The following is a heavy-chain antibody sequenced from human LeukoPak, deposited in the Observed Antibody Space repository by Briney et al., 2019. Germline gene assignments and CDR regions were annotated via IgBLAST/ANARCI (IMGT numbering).Heavy chain of an antibody. Sequence: GGSLRLSCAASGFTFSSYWMTWVRQAPGKGLEWVANIKETGSERNYVDSVKGRFTISRDNAKNLMYLQMNSLRAEDTAVYYCARDRIKSGSYYFDYWGQGTLVTVSS. D-gene: IGHD1-26*01. CDR1: GFTFSSYW. V-gene: IGHV3-7*01. CDR3: ARDRIKSGSYYFDY. J-gene: IGHJ4*02. CDR2: IKETGSER.